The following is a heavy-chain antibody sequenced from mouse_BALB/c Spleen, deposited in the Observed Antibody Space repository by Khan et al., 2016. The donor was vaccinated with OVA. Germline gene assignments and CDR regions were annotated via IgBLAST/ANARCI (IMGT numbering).Heavy chain of an antibody. J-gene: IGHJ3*01. CDR2: ISYSGRT. CDR3: ERGRAY. D-gene: IGHD3-3*01. Sequence: EVQLQESGPGLVKPSLSLSLTCTVTGYSITSDYAWNWIRQFPGHKLEWMGYISYSGRTSYTPSLKSRISITRDTSKNQFFLQLNSVTTEDTATYFCERGRAYWGQGTLVTVSA. V-gene: IGHV3-2*02. CDR1: GYSITSDYA.